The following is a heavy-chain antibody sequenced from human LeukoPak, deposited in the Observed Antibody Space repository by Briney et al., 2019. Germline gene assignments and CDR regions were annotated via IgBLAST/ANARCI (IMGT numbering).Heavy chain of an antibody. CDR3: AKFGVAAADST. CDR1: GFTFSSYG. J-gene: IGHJ5*02. V-gene: IGHV3-23*01. CDR2: ISGSGGST. D-gene: IGHD6-13*01. Sequence: PGGSVRLSCAASGFTFSSYGMSWVRQAPGKGLEWVSAISGSGGSTYYSDSVKGRFTISRDNSKNTLYLQMNSLRAEDTAVYYCAKFGVAAADSTWGQGTLVTVSS.